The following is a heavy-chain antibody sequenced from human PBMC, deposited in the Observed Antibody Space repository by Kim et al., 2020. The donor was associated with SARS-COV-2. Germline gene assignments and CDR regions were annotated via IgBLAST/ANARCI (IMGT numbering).Heavy chain of an antibody. CDR1: GFTFSSYA. D-gene: IGHD3-10*01. CDR3: ARPLFYYYGSGAELNDY. J-gene: IGHJ4*02. CDR2: ISYDGSNK. V-gene: IGHV3-30*04. Sequence: GGSLRLSCAASGFTFSSYAMHWVRQAPGKGLEWVAVISYDGSNKYYADSVKGRFTISRDNSKNTLYLQMNSLRAEDMAVYYCARPLFYYYGSGAELNDYWGQGTLVTVSS.